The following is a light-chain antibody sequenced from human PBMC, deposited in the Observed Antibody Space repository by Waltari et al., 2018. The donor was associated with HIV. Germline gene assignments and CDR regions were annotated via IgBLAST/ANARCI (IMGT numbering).Light chain of an antibody. CDR1: SSGVGGYNY. J-gene: IGLJ1*01. CDR3: CSYAGSYTRLDV. V-gene: IGLV2-11*01. Sequence: SALTQPRSVSGSPGQSVTISCTGTSSGVGGYNYVSSYQQHPGKAPKVWISDVRERPSGGPDRFSGSKSANTAALTISGLQAEDEADYYCCSYAGSYTRLDVFGTGTKVTVL. CDR2: DVR.